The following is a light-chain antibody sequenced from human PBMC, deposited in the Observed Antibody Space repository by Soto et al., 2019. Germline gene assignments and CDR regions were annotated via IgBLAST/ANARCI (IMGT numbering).Light chain of an antibody. CDR3: GTWDSSLSVVV. J-gene: IGLJ3*02. CDR1: SSNIGSHF. Sequence: QSVLTQPPSVSAAPGQKVTMSCSGRSSNIGSHFVAWYQQLPGTAPKLLIYDDTKRPYGIPGRFSGPKSGTSATLGITGLQTGDEADYYCGTWDSSLSVVVFGGGTKLTVL. CDR2: DDT. V-gene: IGLV1-51*01.